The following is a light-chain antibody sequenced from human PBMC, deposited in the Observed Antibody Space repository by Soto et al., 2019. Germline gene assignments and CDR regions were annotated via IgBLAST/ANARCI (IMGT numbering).Light chain of an antibody. CDR1: SSNIGNNA. Sequence: QAVLTQPPSVSEAPRKRVTISCSGSSSNIGNNAVNWYQQLPGKAPKLLIYYDDLLPSGVSDRFSGSKSGTSASLAISGLQSEDEDDSYCAAWDDSLNGVVFCGGTKLTVL. CDR3: AAWDDSLNGVV. CDR2: YDD. J-gene: IGLJ2*01. V-gene: IGLV1-36*01.